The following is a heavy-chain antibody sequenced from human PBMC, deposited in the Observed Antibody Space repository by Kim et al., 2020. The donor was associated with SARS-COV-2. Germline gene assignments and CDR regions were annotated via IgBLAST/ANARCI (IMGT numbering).Heavy chain of an antibody. CDR2: IYSGGST. CDR1: GFTVSSNY. V-gene: IGHV3-66*02. Sequence: GGSLRLSCAASGFTVSSNYMSWVRQAPGKGLEWVSVIYSGGSTYYADAVKGRFTISRDNSKNKLYLQMNSLRAEDTAVYYCAKGGGDSSGWFPIGYGTGDAFDIWGQGTMVTVSS. CDR3: AKGGGDSSGWFPIGYGTGDAFDI. J-gene: IGHJ3*02. D-gene: IGHD6-19*01.